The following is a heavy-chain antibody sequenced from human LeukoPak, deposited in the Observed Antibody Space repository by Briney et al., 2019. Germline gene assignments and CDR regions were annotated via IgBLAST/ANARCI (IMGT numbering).Heavy chain of an antibody. D-gene: IGHD3-16*01. Sequence: ASVKVSCKASGYTFTGYYIHWVRQAPGQGLEWMGWINPYSGGTNYAQKFQGRVTMTRDTSISTAYMELSRLKSDDTAVYYCARSSALGVSFDYWGQGTLVTVSS. V-gene: IGHV1-2*02. J-gene: IGHJ4*02. CDR3: ARSSALGVSFDY. CDR1: GYTFTGYY. CDR2: INPYSGGT.